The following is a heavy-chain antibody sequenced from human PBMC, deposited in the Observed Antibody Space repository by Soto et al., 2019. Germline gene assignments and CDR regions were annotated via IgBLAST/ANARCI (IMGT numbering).Heavy chain of an antibody. CDR2: ISSSGSTI. D-gene: IGHD2-8*01. CDR1: GFTFSDYY. CDR3: ATLLKGCTNGVCSRQDYYYYMDV. Sequence: GGSLRLSCAASGFTFSDYYMSWIRQAPGKGLEWVSYISSSGSTIYYADSVKGRFTISRDNAKNSLYLQMNSLRAEDTAVYYCATLLKGCTNGVCSRQDYYYYMDVWGKGTTVTVSS. V-gene: IGHV3-11*01. J-gene: IGHJ6*03.